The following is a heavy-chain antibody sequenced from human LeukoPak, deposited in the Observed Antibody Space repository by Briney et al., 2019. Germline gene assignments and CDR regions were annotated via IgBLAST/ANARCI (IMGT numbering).Heavy chain of an antibody. CDR3: AKEATSSGIDY. D-gene: IGHD6-19*01. CDR1: GFTFSSYG. J-gene: IGHJ4*02. CDR2: ISYEGSNK. V-gene: IGHV3-30*18. Sequence: QPGGSLRLSCAASGFTFSSYGMHWVRQAPGKGLEWVAVISYEGSNKYYADSVKGRFTISRDNSKNTLYLQMNSLRAEDTAVYYCAKEATSSGIDYWGQGTLVTVSS.